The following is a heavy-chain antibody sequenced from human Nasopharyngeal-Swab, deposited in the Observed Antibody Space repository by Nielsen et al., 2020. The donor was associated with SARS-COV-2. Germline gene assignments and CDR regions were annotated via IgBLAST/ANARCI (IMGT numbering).Heavy chain of an antibody. Sequence: RQAPGKALEWLALIYWDDDKRYSPSLKSRLTISKDTSKSQVVLTMTNMDPADTATYYCARMEGSSSWYYWGQGTLVTVSS. J-gene: IGHJ4*02. V-gene: IGHV2-5*02. CDR3: ARMEGSSSWYY. D-gene: IGHD6-13*01. CDR2: IYWDDDK.